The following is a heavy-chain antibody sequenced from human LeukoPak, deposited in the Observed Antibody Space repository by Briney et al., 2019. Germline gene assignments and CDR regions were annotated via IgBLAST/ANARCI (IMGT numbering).Heavy chain of an antibody. CDR2: IDSSGRTT. J-gene: IGHJ4*02. CDR1: GFTFSNYN. Sequence: GGSLRLSCAASGFTFSNYNIHWVRQAPGKGLEWVSYIDSSGRTTYYADSVRGRFTISRENAKNSLYLQMNSLRAEDTAVYYCARDRTDTNYFDYWGQGTLVTVSS. CDR3: ARDRTDTNYFDY. V-gene: IGHV3-48*01. D-gene: IGHD1-14*01.